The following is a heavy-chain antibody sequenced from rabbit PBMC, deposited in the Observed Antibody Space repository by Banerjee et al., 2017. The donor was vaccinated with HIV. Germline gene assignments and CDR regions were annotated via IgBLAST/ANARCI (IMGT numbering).Heavy chain of an antibody. CDR2: IYPTYGAT. V-gene: IGHV1S7*01. J-gene: IGHJ6*01. CDR3: VRDGSYDEYGDYDL. Sequence: QLVESGGGLVTLGGSLKLTCKASGIDLSSSFWISWVRQTPGKGLEWIGCIYPTYGATDYASWVNGRFTISLDNAQNTVFLQLNSLTVADTTTYFCVRDGSYDEYGDYDLWGPGTLVTVS. D-gene: IGHD2-1*01. CDR1: GIDLSSSFW.